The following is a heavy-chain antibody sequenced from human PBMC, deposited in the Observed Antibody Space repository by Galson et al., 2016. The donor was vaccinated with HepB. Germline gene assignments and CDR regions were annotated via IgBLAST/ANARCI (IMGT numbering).Heavy chain of an antibody. V-gene: IGHV1-69*06. CDR1: GGTFSSYA. D-gene: IGHD6-13*01. CDR2: IIPIFGTA. J-gene: IGHJ6*02. CDR3: ARDPVEVAGTLRLKYYYYGMDV. Sequence: SVKVSCKASGGTFSSYAISWVRQAPGQGLEWMGRIIPIFGTANYAQKFQGRVTITADKSTSTAYMELSSLRSEDTAMFYCARDPVEVAGTLRLKYYYYGMDVWGQGTTVTVSS.